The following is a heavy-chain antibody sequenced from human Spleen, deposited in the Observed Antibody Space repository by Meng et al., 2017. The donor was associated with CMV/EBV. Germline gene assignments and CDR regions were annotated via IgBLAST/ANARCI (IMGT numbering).Heavy chain of an antibody. CDR2: IFPFIGIT. CDR1: GVFESYT. Sequence: SVKVSCKASGVFESYTINWVRQAPGQGLQWMGRIFPFIGITHYSQKFQGGVTISADKSTTTAYMDLNSLTSEDTAVYYCATEQAVIVVPNAMRPSYVDYWGQGTLVTVSS. V-gene: IGHV1-69*04. CDR3: ATEQAVIVVPNAMRPSYVDY. D-gene: IGHD2-2*01. J-gene: IGHJ4*02.